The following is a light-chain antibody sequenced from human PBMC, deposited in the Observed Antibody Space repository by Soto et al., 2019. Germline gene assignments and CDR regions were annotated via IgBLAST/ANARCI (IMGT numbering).Light chain of an antibody. J-gene: IGKJ5*01. V-gene: IGKV1-5*01. CDR3: QQSYSTPSIT. CDR2: DVS. CDR1: QSINNL. Sequence: DVQMTQSPSTLSASVGDRVTITCRASQSINNLLAWYQQKPGKAPKFLIYDVSTLESGVPSRFSGSGSGTEFTLTISSLQPEDFATYYCQQSYSTPSITFGQGTRLEIK.